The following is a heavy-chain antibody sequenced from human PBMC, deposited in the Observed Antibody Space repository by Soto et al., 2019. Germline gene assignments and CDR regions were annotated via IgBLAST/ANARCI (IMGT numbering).Heavy chain of an antibody. D-gene: IGHD6-13*01. Sequence: PSETLSLTCTVSGGSISSSSYFWGWIRQPPGKGLEWIGSIYYNGNTYYNPSLKSRVTKSVDTSKNQFSLKLSSVTAADTAVYYCARVKAGVVYWGQGALVTVSS. CDR2: IYYNGNT. CDR1: GGSISSSSYF. J-gene: IGHJ4*02. CDR3: ARVKAGVVY. V-gene: IGHV4-39*01.